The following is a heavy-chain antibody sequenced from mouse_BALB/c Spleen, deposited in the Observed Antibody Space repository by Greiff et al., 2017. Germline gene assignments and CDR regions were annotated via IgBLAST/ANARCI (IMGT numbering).Heavy chain of an antibody. V-gene: IGHV1-7*01. CDR2: INPSTGYT. CDR3: ARGGDGDFAY. CDR1: GYTFTSYW. J-gene: IGHJ3*01. Sequence: VQVVESGAELAKPGASVKMSCKASGYTFTSYWMHWVKQRPGQGLEWIGYINPSTGYTEYNQKFKDKATLTADKSSSTAYMQLSSLTSEDSAVYYCARGGDGDFAYWGQGTLVTVSA. D-gene: IGHD3-3*01.